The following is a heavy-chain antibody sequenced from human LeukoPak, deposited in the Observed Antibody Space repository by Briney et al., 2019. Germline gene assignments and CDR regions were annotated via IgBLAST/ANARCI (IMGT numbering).Heavy chain of an antibody. J-gene: IGHJ5*02. V-gene: IGHV4-59*11. CDR2: ISYSGST. CDR3: ARDQARRFAEASHRFDR. D-gene: IGHD3-10*01. CDR1: SGTITGHY. Sequence: SETLSLTCSVSSGTITGHYWIWLRQPPGKGREGFRYISYSGSTMSNPSLKSRVTISVDTSNNQFSLKVRSVTAADTAVYYCARDQARRFAEASHRFDRWGQGTMVTVSS.